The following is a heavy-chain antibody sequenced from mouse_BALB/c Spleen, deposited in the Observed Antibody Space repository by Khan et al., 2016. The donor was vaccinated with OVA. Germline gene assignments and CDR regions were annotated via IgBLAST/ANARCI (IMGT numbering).Heavy chain of an antibody. V-gene: IGHV9-1*02. Sequence: QIQLVQSGPELKKPGETVKISCKASGYTFTNYGMNWVKQAPGKGLKWMGWINTYTGEPTYADDFKGRFAFSLETSASTAYLQINNLKNEDMATYFCARGEDTMITTDGYYFDYWGQGPTLTVSS. CDR1: GYTFTNYG. D-gene: IGHD2-4*01. CDR2: INTYTGEP. CDR3: ARGEDTMITTDGYYFDY. J-gene: IGHJ2*01.